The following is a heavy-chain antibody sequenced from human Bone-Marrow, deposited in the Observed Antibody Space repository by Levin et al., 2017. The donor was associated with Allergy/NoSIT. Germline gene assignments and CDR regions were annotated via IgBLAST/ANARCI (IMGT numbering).Heavy chain of an antibody. Sequence: GGSLRLSCSASGFTFSSYAMHWVRQAPGKGLEYVSAISSNGGSTYYADSVKGRFTISRDNSKNTLYLQMSSLRAEDTAVYYSVKYKGVGIAAAGTGYFDYWGQGTLVTVSS. CDR1: GFTFSSYA. J-gene: IGHJ4*02. CDR2: ISSNGGST. D-gene: IGHD6-13*01. V-gene: IGHV3-64D*06. CDR3: VKYKGVGIAAAGTGYFDY.